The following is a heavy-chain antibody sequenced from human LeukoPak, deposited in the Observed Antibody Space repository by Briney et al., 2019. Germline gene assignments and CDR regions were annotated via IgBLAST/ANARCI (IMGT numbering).Heavy chain of an antibody. J-gene: IGHJ5*02. CDR2: ISYDGSNK. CDR3: AKDLLPWFGGSDQPIFDP. D-gene: IGHD3-10*01. V-gene: IGHV3-30*18. Sequence: PGGSLRLSCAASGFTFSSYGMHWVRQAPGKGLEWVAVISYDGSNKYYADSVKGRFTISRDNSKNTLYLQMNSLRAEDTAVYYCAKDLLPWFGGSDQPIFDPWGQGTLVTVSS. CDR1: GFTFSSYG.